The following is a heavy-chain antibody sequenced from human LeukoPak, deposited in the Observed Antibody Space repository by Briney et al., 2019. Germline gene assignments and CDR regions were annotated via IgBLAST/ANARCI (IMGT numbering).Heavy chain of an antibody. V-gene: IGHV3-21*01. Sequence: GGSLRLSCAASGFTFSTYAMNWVRQAPGKGLEWVSSISSSSSYIYYADSVKGRFTISRDNAKNSLYLQMNSLRAEDTAVYYCARGGYSSSCLDYWGQGTLVTVSS. CDR2: ISSSSSYI. CDR1: GFTFSTYA. J-gene: IGHJ4*02. CDR3: ARGGYSSSCLDY. D-gene: IGHD6-13*01.